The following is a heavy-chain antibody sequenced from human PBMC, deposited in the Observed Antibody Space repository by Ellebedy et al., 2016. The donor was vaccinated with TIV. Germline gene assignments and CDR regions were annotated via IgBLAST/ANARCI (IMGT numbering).Heavy chain of an antibody. D-gene: IGHD6-19*01. CDR2: IDHSGRP. Sequence: MPSETLSLTCAVYGCSFSSYYWSWIRQTPGTGLEWVGQIDHSGRPDYNPSLKRRVTMSVDTSKSQFSLNLTSVTAADTAVYFCARGRWLVPDDWGQGTLVTVSS. J-gene: IGHJ4*02. CDR1: GCSFSSYY. CDR3: ARGRWLVPDD. V-gene: IGHV4-34*01.